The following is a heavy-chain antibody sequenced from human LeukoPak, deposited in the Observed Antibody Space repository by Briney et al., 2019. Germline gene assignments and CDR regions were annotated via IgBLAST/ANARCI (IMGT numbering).Heavy chain of an antibody. CDR2: ISGYNGNT. V-gene: IGHV1-18*01. Sequence: GASVKVSCKASGYTFSSYGIAWVRQAPGQGLEWMGWISGYNGNTNYAQKLQGRVSMTTDTSPTTAYVELRSLTSDDTALYYCARSSLGTITAGPFDYWGQGTLVTVSS. CDR3: ARSSLGTITAGPFDY. J-gene: IGHJ4*02. CDR1: GYTFSSYG. D-gene: IGHD5-12*01.